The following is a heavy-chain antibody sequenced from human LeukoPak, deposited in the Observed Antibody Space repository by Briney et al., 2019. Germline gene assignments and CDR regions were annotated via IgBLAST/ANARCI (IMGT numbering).Heavy chain of an antibody. V-gene: IGHV1-18*01. D-gene: IGHD1-26*01. CDR3: ARDLKRTVGATTASDY. CDR2: ISAHNGDT. J-gene: IGHJ4*02. Sequence: GASVKVSCKASGYTFTSYGISWVRQAPGQGLEWMGWISAHNGDTNYAQKSQGRVSMTTDTSTSTGYMELRSLTSDDTAVYYCARDLKRTVGATTASDYWGQGTLVTVSS. CDR1: GYTFTSYG.